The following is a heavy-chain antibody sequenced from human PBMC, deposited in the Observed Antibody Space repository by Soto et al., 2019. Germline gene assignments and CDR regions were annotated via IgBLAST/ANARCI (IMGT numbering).Heavy chain of an antibody. J-gene: IGHJ4*02. CDR3: ARGTYSSGWYVVDY. CDR2: LYSSGNT. V-gene: IGHV4-4*07. D-gene: IGHD6-19*01. CDR1: GASISAYA. Sequence: SETLSLTCTVSGASISAYAWSWIRQPAGKGLEYIGRLYSSGNTNYNPSFKSRLTMSADTSKSQFSLKLTSVTAADTAVYYCARGTYSSGWYVVDYWGQGTLVTVYS.